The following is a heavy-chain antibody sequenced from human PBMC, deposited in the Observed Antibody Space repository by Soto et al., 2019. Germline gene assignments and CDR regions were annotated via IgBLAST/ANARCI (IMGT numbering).Heavy chain of an antibody. CDR2: IYSGGST. D-gene: IGHD2-8*02. Sequence: GGSLRLSCAASGFTVSSNYMSWVRQAPGKGLEWVSVIYSGGSTYYADSVKGRFTISRDNSKNTLYLQMNSLRAEDTAVYYCARGPTLLAFDYWGQGTMVTVYS. CDR3: ARGPTLLAFDY. J-gene: IGHJ4*02. V-gene: IGHV3-53*01. CDR1: GFTVSSNY.